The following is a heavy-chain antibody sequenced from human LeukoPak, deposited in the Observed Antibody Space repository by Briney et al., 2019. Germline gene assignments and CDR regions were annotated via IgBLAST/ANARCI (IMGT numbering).Heavy chain of an antibody. CDR2: ISAYNNNT. V-gene: IGHV1-18*01. D-gene: IGHD3-9*01. CDR3: ARVTVRYDILTGYRY. J-gene: IGHJ4*02. Sequence: GASVKVSCKASGYTVTSYGISWVRQAPGQGLEWMGGISAYNNNTNYAQKLQGQVTMTTDTSTSTAYMELRSLRSDDTAVYYCARVTVRYDILTGYRYWGQGALVTVSS. CDR1: GYTVTSYG.